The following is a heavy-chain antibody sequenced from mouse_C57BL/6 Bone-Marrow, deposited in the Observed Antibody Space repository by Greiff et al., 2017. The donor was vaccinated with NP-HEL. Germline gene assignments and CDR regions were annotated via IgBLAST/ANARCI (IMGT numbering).Heavy chain of an antibody. D-gene: IGHD1-1*01. V-gene: IGHV2-4*01. CDR3: AKRDYYGSSYAMDY. J-gene: IGHJ4*01. CDR2: IWSGGST. CDR1: GFSLTSSG. Sequence: VQLQESGPGLVQPSQSLSITCTVSGFSLTSSGVHWVRQPPGKGLEWLGVIWSGGSTDYTAAFISRLSISKDNSKSQVFFQMNSLQADDTAIYYCAKRDYYGSSYAMDYWGQGTSVTVSS.